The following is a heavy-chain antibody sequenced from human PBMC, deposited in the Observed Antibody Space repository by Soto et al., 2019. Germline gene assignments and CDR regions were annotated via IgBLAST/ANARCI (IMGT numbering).Heavy chain of an antibody. D-gene: IGHD3-10*01. V-gene: IGHV3-23*01. Sequence: TGGSLRLSCAASGFTFSSYAMSWVRQAPGKGLEWVSAISGSGGSTYYADSVKGRFTISRDNSKNTLYLQMNGLRAEDTAVYYCAKDLFPFEVRRVRGVITVFDYWGQGTLVTVSS. J-gene: IGHJ4*02. CDR2: ISGSGGST. CDR1: GFTFSSYA. CDR3: AKDLFPFEVRRVRGVITVFDY.